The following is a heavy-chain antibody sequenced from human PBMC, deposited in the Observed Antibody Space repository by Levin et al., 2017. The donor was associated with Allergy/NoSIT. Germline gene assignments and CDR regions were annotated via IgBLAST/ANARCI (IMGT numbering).Heavy chain of an antibody. CDR1: GGSISSYY. Sequence: RSQTLSLTCTVSGGSISSYYWSWIRQPPGKGLEWIGYIYYSGSTNYNPSLKSRVTISVDTSKNQFSLKLSSVTAADTAVYYCARGRSSYLAAAGENYYMDVWGKGTTVTVSS. CDR3: ARGRSSYLAAAGENYYMDV. J-gene: IGHJ6*03. D-gene: IGHD6-13*01. CDR2: IYYSGST. V-gene: IGHV4-59*01.